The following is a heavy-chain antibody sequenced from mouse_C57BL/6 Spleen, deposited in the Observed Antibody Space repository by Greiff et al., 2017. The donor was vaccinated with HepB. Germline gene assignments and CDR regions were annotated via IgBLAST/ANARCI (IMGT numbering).Heavy chain of an antibody. CDR3: TRIITTVVDYYAMDD. D-gene: IGHD1-1*01. V-gene: IGHV1-15*01. J-gene: IGHJ4*01. Sequence: QVQLQQSGAELVRPGASVTLSCKASGYTFTDYEMHWVKQTPVHGLEWIGAIDPETGGTAYNQKFKGKAILTADKSSSTAYMELRSLTSEDSAVYYCTRIITTVVDYYAMDDWGQGTSVTVSS. CDR1: GYTFTDYE. CDR2: IDPETGGT.